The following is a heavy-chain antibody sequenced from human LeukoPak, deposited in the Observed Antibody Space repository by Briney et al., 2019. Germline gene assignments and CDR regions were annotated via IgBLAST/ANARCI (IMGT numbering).Heavy chain of an antibody. Sequence: GESLQISCQGSGSTFTSYWISWGRLVPGKGLEWMGRIDPSDSYTNYSPSFQGHVTISADKSISTAYLQWGSLKASDTAMYYCAGAILLKDYWGQGTLVTVSS. CDR3: AGAILLKDY. D-gene: IGHD2-21*01. V-gene: IGHV5-10-1*01. CDR2: IDPSDSYT. J-gene: IGHJ4*02. CDR1: GSTFTSYW.